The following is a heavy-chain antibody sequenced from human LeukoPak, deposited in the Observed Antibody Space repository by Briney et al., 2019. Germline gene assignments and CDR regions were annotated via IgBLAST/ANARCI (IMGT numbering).Heavy chain of an antibody. V-gene: IGHV3-74*01. CDR2: INSDGSST. D-gene: IGHD3-9*01. CDR1: GFTFSSYW. CDR3: AKDTRILTGYALDY. Sequence: GGSLRLSCAASGFTFSSYWMHWVRQAPGKGLVWVSRINSDGSSTSYADSVKGRFTISRDNSKNTLYLQMNSLRAEDTAVYYCAKDTRILTGYALDYWGQGTLVTVSS. J-gene: IGHJ4*02.